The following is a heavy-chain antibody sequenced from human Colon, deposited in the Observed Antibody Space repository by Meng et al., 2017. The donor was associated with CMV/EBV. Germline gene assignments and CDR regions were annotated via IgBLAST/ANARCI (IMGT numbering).Heavy chain of an antibody. V-gene: IGHV3-23*01. CDR2: VSRDGGST. D-gene: IGHD3-16*01. CDR3: ANGATFYFES. Sequence: SCAASGFTFSNYVIRWVRQAPGKGLEWVSTVSRDGGSTYYADSMRGRLTISRDNSKNTVSLLMSNLRVEDTAMYYCANGATFYFESWGQGTLVTVSS. J-gene: IGHJ4*02. CDR1: GFTFSNYV.